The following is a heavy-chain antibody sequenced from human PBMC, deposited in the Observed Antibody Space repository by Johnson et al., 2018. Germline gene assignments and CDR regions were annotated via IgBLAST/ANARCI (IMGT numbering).Heavy chain of an antibody. CDR3: AKGGVVVVTNYYYGMDV. CDR1: GFTFSSYA. J-gene: IGHJ6*02. V-gene: IGHV3-23*04. CDR2: ISGSGGST. D-gene: IGHD3-22*01. Sequence: VQLVQSGGGLVQPGGSLRLSCAASGFTFSSYAMSWVRQAPGKGLEWVSAISGSGGSTYYADSVKGRFTISRDNSKNTLYLQMNSLRAEDTAVYYCAKGGVVVVTNYYYGMDVWGQGTTVTVSS.